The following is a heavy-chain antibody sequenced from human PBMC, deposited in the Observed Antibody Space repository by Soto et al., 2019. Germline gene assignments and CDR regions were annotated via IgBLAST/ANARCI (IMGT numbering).Heavy chain of an antibody. CDR1: GFTFSNYA. Sequence: GGSLRLSCAASGFTFSNYAINWVRQGPGKGLEWVAIISYDGSNKYYADSVKGRFTISRDNSKNTLYLQMNSLRAEDTAVYYCARDRFLVIVVVSYYFDYWGQGTLVTVSS. CDR3: ARDRFLVIVVVSYYFDY. V-gene: IGHV3-30-3*01. CDR2: ISYDGSNK. J-gene: IGHJ4*02. D-gene: IGHD3-22*01.